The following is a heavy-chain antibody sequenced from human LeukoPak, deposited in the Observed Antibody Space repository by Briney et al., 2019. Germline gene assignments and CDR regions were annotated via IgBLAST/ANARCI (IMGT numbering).Heavy chain of an antibody. D-gene: IGHD3-10*01. V-gene: IGHV3-48*02. J-gene: IGHJ4*02. CDR2: VSYSSSTI. CDR3: ARDAHIVRGVNPLNY. CDR1: GFTFSSYS. Sequence: GGSLRLSCAASGFTFSSYSMNWVRQAPGKGLEWISYVSYSSSTIYYADSVKGRFTISRDNAKNSLYLQMNSLRDEDTAVYYCARDAHIVRGVNPLNYWGQGTLVTVSS.